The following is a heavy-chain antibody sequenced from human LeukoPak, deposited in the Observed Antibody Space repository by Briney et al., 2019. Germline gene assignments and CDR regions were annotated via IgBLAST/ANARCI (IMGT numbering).Heavy chain of an antibody. CDR3: ARDYLVGAPLDS. D-gene: IGHD1-26*01. Sequence: SETLSLTCAVYGGSFSGYYWSWIRQPPGKGLEWIGEINHSGSTNYNPSLKSRVTISVDTSKNQFSLKLSSVTAADTAVYYCARDYLVGAPLDSWGQGTQVTVSS. CDR1: GGSFSGYY. J-gene: IGHJ4*02. V-gene: IGHV4-34*01. CDR2: INHSGST.